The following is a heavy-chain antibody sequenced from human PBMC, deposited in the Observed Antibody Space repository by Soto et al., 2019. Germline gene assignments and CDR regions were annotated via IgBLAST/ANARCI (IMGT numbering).Heavy chain of an antibody. CDR3: ARDGYCSSTSCYTGYYYYGMDV. V-gene: IGHV1-18*01. Sequence: WASVKVSCKASGYTFTSYGISWVRQAPGQGLEWMGWISAYNGNTNYAQKLQGRVTMTTDTSTSTAYMELRSLRSDDTAVYYCARDGYCSSTSCYTGYYYYGMDVWGQGTTVTVSS. J-gene: IGHJ6*02. CDR1: GYTFTSYG. D-gene: IGHD2-2*02. CDR2: ISAYNGNT.